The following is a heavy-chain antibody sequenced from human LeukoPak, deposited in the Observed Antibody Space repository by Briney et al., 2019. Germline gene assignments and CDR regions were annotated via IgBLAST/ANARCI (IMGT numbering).Heavy chain of an antibody. CDR2: ISYDGSNK. CDR1: GFTFSSYG. V-gene: IGHV3-30*18. D-gene: IGHD6-19*01. Sequence: GGSLRLSCAASGFTFSSYGMHWVRQAPGKGLEWVAVISYDGSNKYYADSVKGRFTISRDNSKNTLYPQMNSLRAEDTAVYYCAKAEWGSGWYRVGDYWGQGTLVTVSS. CDR3: AKAEWGSGWYRVGDY. J-gene: IGHJ4*02.